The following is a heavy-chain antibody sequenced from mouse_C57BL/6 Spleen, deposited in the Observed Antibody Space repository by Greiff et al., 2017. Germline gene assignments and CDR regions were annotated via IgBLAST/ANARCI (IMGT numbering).Heavy chain of an antibody. Sequence: VQLQQSGAELAKPGASVKLSCKASGYTFTSYWMHWVKQRPGQGLEWIGYINPSSGYTKYNQKFKDKATLTADKSSSTAYMQLSSLTYEDSAVDYCARQKEIVFYAMDYWGQGTSVTVSS. CDR1: GYTFTSYW. CDR2: INPSSGYT. V-gene: IGHV1-7*01. CDR3: ARQKEIVFYAMDY. J-gene: IGHJ4*01.